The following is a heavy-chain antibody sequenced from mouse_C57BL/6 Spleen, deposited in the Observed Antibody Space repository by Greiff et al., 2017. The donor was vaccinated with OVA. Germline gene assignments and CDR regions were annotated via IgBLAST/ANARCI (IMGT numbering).Heavy chain of an antibody. V-gene: IGHV5-4*01. CDR3: ARDGYSNSYYFDY. CDR1: GFTFSSYA. D-gene: IGHD2-5*01. CDR2: ISDGGSYT. Sequence: DVQLVESGGGLVKPGGSLKLSCAASGFTFSSYAMSWVRQTPEKRLEWVATISDGGSYTYYPDNVKGRFTISRDNAKNNLYLQMSHLKSEDTAMYYCARDGYSNSYYFDYWGQGTTLTVSS. J-gene: IGHJ2*01.